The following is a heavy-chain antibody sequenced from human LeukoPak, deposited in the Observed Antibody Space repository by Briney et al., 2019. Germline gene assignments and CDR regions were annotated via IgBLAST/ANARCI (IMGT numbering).Heavy chain of an antibody. D-gene: IGHD3-10*01. CDR2: ISWNSGSI. CDR3: AKNQYHYYGSGSYYKGGGDAFDI. J-gene: IGHJ3*02. Sequence: GGSLRLSCAASGFTFDDYTMHWVRQAPGKGLEWVSGISWNSGSIGYADSVKGRFTISRDNAKNSLYLQMNSLRAEDTALYYCAKNQYHYYGSGSYYKGGGDAFDIWGQGTMVTVSS. V-gene: IGHV3-9*01. CDR1: GFTFDDYT.